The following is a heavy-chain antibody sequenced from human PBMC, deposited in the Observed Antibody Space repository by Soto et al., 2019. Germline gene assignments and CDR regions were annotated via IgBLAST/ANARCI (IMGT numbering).Heavy chain of an antibody. CDR2: CTPSSSSI. D-gene: IGHD3-16*01. V-gene: IGHV3-21*01. J-gene: IGHJ4*02. CDR3: ARDAASSLAH. Sequence: EVQLVESGGGLVKPGGSLRLSCAASGFTFKLYTMHWVRQAPGKGLEWVSFCTPSSSSISYADSVEGRFTISRDNARNSIYLQIHNLRAEDTAVYYCARDAASSLAHWGQGTLVTVSS. CDR1: GFTFKLYT.